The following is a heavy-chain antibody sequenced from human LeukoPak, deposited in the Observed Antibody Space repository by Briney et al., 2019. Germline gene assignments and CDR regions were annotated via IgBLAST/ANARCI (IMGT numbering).Heavy chain of an antibody. CDR2: INPNNGGT. Sequence: ASVKVSCKASGYTFTGYYMHWVRQAPGQGLEWMGWINPNNGGTTYAQKFQGRVTMTRDTSISTAYMELGRLRSDDTAVYYCARDKTPLGTGTTYNWFDPWGQGTLVTVSS. J-gene: IGHJ5*02. CDR3: ARDKTPLGTGTTYNWFDP. V-gene: IGHV1-2*02. CDR1: GYTFTGYY. D-gene: IGHD1-7*01.